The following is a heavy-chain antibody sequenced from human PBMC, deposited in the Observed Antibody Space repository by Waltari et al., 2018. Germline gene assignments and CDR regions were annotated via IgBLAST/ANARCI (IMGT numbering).Heavy chain of an antibody. CDR2: IESGGST. CDR3: ARDPEYDLSAFDI. Sequence: EVQLVESGGGLIQPGGSLRLSCAASGFSVSRNYMSWVRQAPGKGLEWVSVIESGGSTYYADSVKGRFTIARDNSKNTLYLQMNSLRAEDTAVYYCARDPEYDLSAFDIWGQGTMVTVSS. D-gene: IGHD3-16*01. CDR1: GFSVSRNY. V-gene: IGHV3-53*01. J-gene: IGHJ3*02.